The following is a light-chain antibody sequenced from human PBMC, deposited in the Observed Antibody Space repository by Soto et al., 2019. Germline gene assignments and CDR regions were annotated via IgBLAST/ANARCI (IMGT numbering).Light chain of an antibody. V-gene: IGKV1-5*01. Sequence: DIQMTQSPSTLSASVGDRVTITCRASQSISSWLAWYQQKPGKAPKLLIYDASSLESGVPSRFSGSGSGTEFTLTISSLQPDDFATYYYQQYYSYSREFGQGTKVDIK. J-gene: IGKJ1*01. CDR1: QSISSW. CDR2: DAS. CDR3: QQYYSYSRE.